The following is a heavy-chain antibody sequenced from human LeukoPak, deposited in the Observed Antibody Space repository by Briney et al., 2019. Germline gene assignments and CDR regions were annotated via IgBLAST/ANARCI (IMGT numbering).Heavy chain of an antibody. D-gene: IGHD6-13*01. CDR1: GGSVSSNRAV. CDR3: AQGGATAGLDY. CDR2: TYYRSKWYN. J-gene: IGHJ4*02. V-gene: IGHV6-1*01. Sequence: SQTLSLTCAISGGSVSSNRAVWNWIRQSPSRGLEWLGRTYYRSKWYNDYAVSVQSRITINPDTSKNQFSLQLNSVTPEDTAVYYCAQGGATAGLDYWGQGTLVTVSS.